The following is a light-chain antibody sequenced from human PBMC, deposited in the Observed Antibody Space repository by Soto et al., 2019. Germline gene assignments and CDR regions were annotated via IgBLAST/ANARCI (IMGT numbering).Light chain of an antibody. J-gene: IGKJ1*01. CDR3: QQSYSTPTWT. V-gene: IGKV1-39*01. CDR1: QSISSY. CDR2: TAS. Sequence: DIKITQSPSSRPASVGDRVTITCRASQSISSYVNWYQHKPGKAPNLPIYTASNLESGVPSRFSASGSGTDFTLTISSLQPADFANYVCQQSYSTPTWTFGQGTKV.